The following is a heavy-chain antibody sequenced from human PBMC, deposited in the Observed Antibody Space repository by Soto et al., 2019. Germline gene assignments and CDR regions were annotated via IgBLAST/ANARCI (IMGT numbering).Heavy chain of an antibody. CDR1: GFICGSYD. Sequence: EVQMFESGGGLAQPGGSLRLSCAASGFICGSYDMSWVRQAPGKGLEWVSTILVDGRTFYVDSVKGRFTISRDSSQNTVYLQMNSLAAGDTALYYCAKATATGGGAFDICGQGTKVTVSS. CDR3: AKATATGGGAFDI. J-gene: IGHJ3*02. D-gene: IGHD2-8*02. CDR2: ILVDGRT. V-gene: IGHV3-23*01.